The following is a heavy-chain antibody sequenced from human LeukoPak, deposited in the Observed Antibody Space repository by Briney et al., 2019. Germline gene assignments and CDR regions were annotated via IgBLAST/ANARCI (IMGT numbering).Heavy chain of an antibody. J-gene: IGHJ4*02. D-gene: IGHD2-2*01. CDR1: EYSFTSYW. Sequence: GESLNISCKRPEYSFTSYWIGWVRQMPGKGLEWMGIIYPGDSDTRYSPSFQGQVTISADKSISTAYLQWSSLKASENAMYYRAKHTDDDYCSITSCAFDYWGQGTLVTVSS. CDR2: IYPGDSDT. CDR3: AKHTDDDYCSITSCAFDY. V-gene: IGHV5-51*01.